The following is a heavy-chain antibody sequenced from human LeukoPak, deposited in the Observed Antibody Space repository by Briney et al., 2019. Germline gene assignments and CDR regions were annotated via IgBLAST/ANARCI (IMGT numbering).Heavy chain of an antibody. D-gene: IGHD3-10*01. CDR1: GGPISSGGYY. Sequence: SETLSLTCSVSGGPISSGGYYWSWIRRHPGMGLEWIGHVYHSGTTNYNPSLKSRVTISADTSKNQFSLKLNSVTAADTAVYFCARWAVRGVVNFDYWGQGIRVTVSS. CDR3: ARWAVRGVVNFDY. CDR2: VYHSGTT. J-gene: IGHJ4*02. V-gene: IGHV4-31*03.